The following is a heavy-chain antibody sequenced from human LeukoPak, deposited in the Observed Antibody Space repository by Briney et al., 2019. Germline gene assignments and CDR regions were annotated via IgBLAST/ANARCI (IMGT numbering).Heavy chain of an antibody. D-gene: IGHD2-15*01. Sequence: SETLSLTCAVSGGSISSGGYSWSWIRQPPGKGLEWIGYIYHSGSTYYNPSLKSRVTISVDRSKNQFSLKLSSVTAADTAVYYCARIVWPLGLDYWGQGTLVTVSS. CDR3: ARIVWPLGLDY. V-gene: IGHV4-30-2*01. J-gene: IGHJ4*02. CDR1: GGSISSGGYS. CDR2: IYHSGST.